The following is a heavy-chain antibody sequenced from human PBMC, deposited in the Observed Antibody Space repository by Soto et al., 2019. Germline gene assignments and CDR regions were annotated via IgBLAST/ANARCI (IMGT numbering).Heavy chain of an antibody. Sequence: GSLRLSCAASGFTLSSYAMSWVRQAPGKGLEWVSAISGSGGSTYYADSVKGRFTISRDNSKNTLYLQMNSLRAEDTAVYYCAKGIFHCGGDCYSDYWGQGTLVTVSS. CDR2: ISGSGGST. CDR3: AKGIFHCGGDCYSDY. V-gene: IGHV3-23*01. CDR1: GFTLSSYA. D-gene: IGHD2-21*02. J-gene: IGHJ4*02.